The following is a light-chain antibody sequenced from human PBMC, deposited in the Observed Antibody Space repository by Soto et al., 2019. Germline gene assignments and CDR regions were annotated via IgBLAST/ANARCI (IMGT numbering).Light chain of an antibody. CDR1: QSISRN. J-gene: IGKJ5*01. V-gene: IGKV3-15*01. Sequence: DIVLTQTPGTLSLSPGDRVTLSCRASQSISRNLAWYQQKPGQAPRLLIYGASTRATGIPAWFSGSGSGTEFTLTISSLQSEDFAVYYGQQYNNWPPITFGQGTRLEIK. CDR2: GAS. CDR3: QQYNNWPPIT.